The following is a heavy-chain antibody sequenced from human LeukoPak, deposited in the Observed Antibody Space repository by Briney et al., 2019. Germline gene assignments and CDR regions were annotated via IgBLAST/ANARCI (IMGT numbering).Heavy chain of an antibody. D-gene: IGHD5-12*01. CDR2: FDPEDGET. V-gene: IGHV1-24*01. CDR1: GYTLTELS. Sequence: ASVKVFCKVSGYTLTELSMHWVRQAPGRGLEWMGGFDPEDGETIYAQKFQGRVTMTEDTSTDTAYMELSSLRSEDTAVYYCATDFRGYDYLYHYWGQGTLVTVSS. CDR3: ATDFRGYDYLYHY. J-gene: IGHJ4*02.